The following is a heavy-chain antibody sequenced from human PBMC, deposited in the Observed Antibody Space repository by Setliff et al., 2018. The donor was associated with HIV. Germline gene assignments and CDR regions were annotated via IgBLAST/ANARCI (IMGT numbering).Heavy chain of an antibody. CDR2: IWYDASQT. V-gene: IGHV3-30*02. CDR1: GFTFRDYG. J-gene: IGHJ4*02. Sequence: PVGSLRLSCAASGFTFRDYGMNWVRQAPGKGLEWVAFIWYDASQTYYEDSVKGRFTISRDNSKNTLYLQINSLRPEDTAVYFCAKDISGWFSRQGSDYWGQGTLVTVSS. D-gene: IGHD6-13*01. CDR3: AKDISGWFSRQGSDY.